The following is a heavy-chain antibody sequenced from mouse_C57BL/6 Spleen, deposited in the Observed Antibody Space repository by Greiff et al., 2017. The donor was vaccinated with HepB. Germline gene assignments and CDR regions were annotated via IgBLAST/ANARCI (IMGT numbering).Heavy chain of an antibody. CDR1: GYAFSSYW. Sequence: VQLQQSGAELVKPGASVKISCKASGYAFSSYWMNWVKQRPGKGLEWIGQIYPGDGDTNYNGKFKGKATLTADKSSSTAYMQLSSLTSEDSAVYFCASSGSYESYFDYWGQGTTLTVSS. CDR2: IYPGDGDT. CDR3: ASSGSYESYFDY. D-gene: IGHD1-1*02. V-gene: IGHV1-80*01. J-gene: IGHJ2*01.